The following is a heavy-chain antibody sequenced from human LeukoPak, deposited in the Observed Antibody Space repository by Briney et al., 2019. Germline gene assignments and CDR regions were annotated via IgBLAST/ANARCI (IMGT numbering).Heavy chain of an antibody. V-gene: IGHV1-8*01. CDR3: ARGVGHEYYYYMDV. CDR1: GYPFNNYD. Sequence: ASVKVSCKASGYPFNNYDINWVRQATGQGLEWMGWMNPHSGKTGYAQNFQGRVTMTRDTSISTAYMELSSLRSEDTAVYYCARGVGHEYYYYMDVWGKGTTVTISS. CDR2: MNPHSGKT. J-gene: IGHJ6*03. D-gene: IGHD3/OR15-3a*01.